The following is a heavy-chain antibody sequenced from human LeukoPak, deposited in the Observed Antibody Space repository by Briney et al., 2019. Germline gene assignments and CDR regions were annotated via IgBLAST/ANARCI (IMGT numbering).Heavy chain of an antibody. V-gene: IGHV4-39*01. CDR1: GGSLSSSSYY. CDR2: IYYSGST. Sequence: PSETLSLTCTVSGGSLSSSSYYWGWIRQPPGKGLEWIGSIYYSGSTYYNPSLKSRVTISVDTSKNQFSLKLSSVTAAGTAVYYCASLTRGGSGFYDAFDIWGQGTMVTVSS. J-gene: IGHJ3*02. CDR3: ASLTRGGSGFYDAFDI. D-gene: IGHD2-8*02.